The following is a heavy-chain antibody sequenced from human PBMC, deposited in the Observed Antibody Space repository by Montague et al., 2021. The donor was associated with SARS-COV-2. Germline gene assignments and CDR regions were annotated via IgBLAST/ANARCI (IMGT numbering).Heavy chain of an antibody. CDR3: ASLRGSAEILTAFQGVSYFYGMDV. CDR1: GGSISSYY. J-gene: IGHJ6*02. D-gene: IGHD3-9*01. V-gene: IGHV4-59*01. Sequence: SETLSLTCTVSGGSISSYYWSWIRQPPGKGLELIGYIYYTGSSNYNPSLKSRVTISVDTSKNQFSLKLSSVTAADTAVYYCASLRGSAEILTAFQGVSYFYGMDVWGQGTTVTVSS. CDR2: IYYTGSS.